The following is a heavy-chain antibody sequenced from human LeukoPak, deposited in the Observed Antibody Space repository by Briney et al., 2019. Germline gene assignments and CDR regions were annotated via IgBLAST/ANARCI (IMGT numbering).Heavy chain of an antibody. D-gene: IGHD6-19*01. Sequence: ASVKVSCKASGYTFTSYYMHWVRQAPGQGLEWMGIINPSGGSTSYAQKFQGRVTMTRDTSTSTVYMELSSLRSDDTAVYYCATQQWLDYFDYWGQGTLVTVSS. CDR3: ATQQWLDYFDY. V-gene: IGHV1-46*01. CDR2: INPSGGST. CDR1: GYTFTSYY. J-gene: IGHJ4*02.